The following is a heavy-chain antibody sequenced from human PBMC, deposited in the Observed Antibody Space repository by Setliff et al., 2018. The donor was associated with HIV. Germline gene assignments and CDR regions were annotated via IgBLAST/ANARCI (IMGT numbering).Heavy chain of an antibody. CDR2: IIPILGIA. V-gene: IGHV1-69*10. CDR3: ARPRSGWYHYYYMDV. Sequence: GASVKVSCKASGGTFSSYAISWVRQAPGQGLEWMGGIIPILGIASYAQKFQGRVTITADKSTSTAYMELSSLRSEDTAVYYCARPRSGWYHYYYMDVWGKGTTVTVSS. J-gene: IGHJ6*03. CDR1: GGTFSSYA. D-gene: IGHD6-19*01.